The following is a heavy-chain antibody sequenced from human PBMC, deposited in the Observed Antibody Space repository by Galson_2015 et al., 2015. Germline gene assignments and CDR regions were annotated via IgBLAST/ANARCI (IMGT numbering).Heavy chain of an antibody. CDR2: ISSSSSYI. J-gene: IGHJ4*02. CDR3: ARPDYGDYPFDY. Sequence: SLRLSCAASGFTFSSYSMNWVRQAPGKGLEWVSSISSSSSYIYYADSVKGRFTISRDNAKNSLYLQMNSLRAEDTAVYYCARPDYGDYPFDYWGQGTLVTVSS. V-gene: IGHV3-21*01. D-gene: IGHD4-17*01. CDR1: GFTFSSYS.